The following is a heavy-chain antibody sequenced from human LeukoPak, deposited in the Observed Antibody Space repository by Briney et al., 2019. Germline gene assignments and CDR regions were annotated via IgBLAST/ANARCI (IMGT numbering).Heavy chain of an antibody. J-gene: IGHJ4*02. Sequence: GEPRQFSGKASVYSFTTYLISGVRPMPGKGKEWMGRIDPSDCYNNYSPSFQGHVTISADKSISTAYLQWSSMKASDTDMYYCARPVDSGGYSYGYGYWGQGTLVTVSS. CDR3: ARPVDSGGYSYGYGY. D-gene: IGHD5-18*01. CDR1: VYSFTTYL. CDR2: IDPSDCYN. V-gene: IGHV5-10-1*01.